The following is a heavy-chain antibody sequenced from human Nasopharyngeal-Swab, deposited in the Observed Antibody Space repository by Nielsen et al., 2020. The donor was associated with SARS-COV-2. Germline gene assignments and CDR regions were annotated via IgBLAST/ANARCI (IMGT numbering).Heavy chain of an antibody. Sequence: RGSLRLSCAASGFTFSSYSMNWVRQAPGKGLEWVSSISSSSSYIYYADSVKGRFTISRDNAKNSLYLQMNSLRAEDTAVYYCARGVPITLVGVVSSGGNQFDPWGQGTLVTVSS. CDR2: ISSSSSYI. CDR3: ARGVPITLVGVVSSGGNQFDP. V-gene: IGHV3-21*01. J-gene: IGHJ5*02. D-gene: IGHD3-3*01. CDR1: GFTFSSYS.